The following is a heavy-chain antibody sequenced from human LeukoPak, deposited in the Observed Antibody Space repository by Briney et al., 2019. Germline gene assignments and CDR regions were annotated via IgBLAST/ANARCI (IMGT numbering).Heavy chain of an antibody. V-gene: IGHV6-1*01. CDR2: TYYRSKWYN. Sequence: SQTLSRTCAISGDSVSSNSAAWNWIRQSPSRGLEWLGRTYYRSKWYNDYAVSVKSRITINPDTSKNQFSLQLNSVTPEDTAVYYCARGAIFGVVTYYYMDVWGKGTTVTVSS. D-gene: IGHD3-3*01. CDR1: GDSVSSNSAA. CDR3: ARGAIFGVVTYYYMDV. J-gene: IGHJ6*03.